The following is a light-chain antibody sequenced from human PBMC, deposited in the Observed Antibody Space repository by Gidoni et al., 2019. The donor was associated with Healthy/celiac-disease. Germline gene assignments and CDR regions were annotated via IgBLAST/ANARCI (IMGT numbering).Light chain of an antibody. Sequence: PAVSVALGQTVRITCQGDSLRSYYASWYQQTPGQAPVLVIYGKNNRPSGIPDRFSGSSSGNTASLTITGAQAEDEADYYCNSRDSSGNHWVFGGGTKLTVL. V-gene: IGLV3-19*01. J-gene: IGLJ3*02. CDR2: GKN. CDR3: NSRDSSGNHWV. CDR1: SLRSYY.